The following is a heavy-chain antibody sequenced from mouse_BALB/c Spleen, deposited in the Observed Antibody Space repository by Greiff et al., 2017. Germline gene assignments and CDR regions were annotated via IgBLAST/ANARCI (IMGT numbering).Heavy chain of an antibody. D-gene: IGHD2-3*01. CDR1: GYAFSSSW. CDR2: IYPGDGDT. Sequence: QVQLQQSGLLLVKPGASVKISCKASGYAFSSSWMNWVKQRPGQGLEWIGRIYPGDGDTNYNGKFKGKATLTADKSSSTAYMQLSSLTSVDSAVYFCARSDGSPWFAYWGQGTLVTVSA. V-gene: IGHV1-82*01. J-gene: IGHJ3*01. CDR3: ARSDGSPWFAY.